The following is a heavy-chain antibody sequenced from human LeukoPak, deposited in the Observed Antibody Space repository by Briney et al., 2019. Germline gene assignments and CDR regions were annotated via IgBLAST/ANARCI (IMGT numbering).Heavy chain of an antibody. CDR3: ARLPVIVGAWSPIDY. CDR1: GYTFTGYY. D-gene: IGHD1-26*01. Sequence: GALVKVSCKASGYTFTGYYMHWARQAPGQGLEWMGWINPESGGTNYAQKFQGRVTMTSDTSISTAYMELTSLRSDDTAVYYCARLPVIVGAWSPIDYWGQGTRVTVSS. CDR2: INPESGGT. J-gene: IGHJ4*02. V-gene: IGHV1-2*02.